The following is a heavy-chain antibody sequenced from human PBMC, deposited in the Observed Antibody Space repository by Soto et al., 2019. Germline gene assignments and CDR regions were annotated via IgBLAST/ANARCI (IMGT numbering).Heavy chain of an antibody. V-gene: IGHV1-18*01. CDR2: ISAYNGNT. J-gene: IGHJ3*02. CDR3: ARKGGVYDILTGYHGTNAFDI. Sequence: ASVKVSCKASGYTFTSYGISWVRQAPGQGLEWMGWISAYNGNTKYAQKLQGRVTMTTDTSTSTAYMELRSLRSDDTAVYYCARKGGVYDILTGYHGTNAFDIWGQGTMVTVSS. CDR1: GYTFTSYG. D-gene: IGHD3-9*01.